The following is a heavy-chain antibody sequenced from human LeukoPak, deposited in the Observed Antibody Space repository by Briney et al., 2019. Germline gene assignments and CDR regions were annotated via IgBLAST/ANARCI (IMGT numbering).Heavy chain of an antibody. CDR3: ARGGYQLLMIY. CDR2: INHSGST. V-gene: IGHV4-34*01. J-gene: IGHJ4*02. CDR1: GFTLSSYS. Sequence: GSLRLSCAASGFTLSSYSMSWIRQPPGKGLEWIGEINHSGSTNYNPSLKSRVTISVDTSKNQFSLKLSSVTAADTAVYYCARGGYQLLMIYWGQGTLVTVSS. D-gene: IGHD2-2*01.